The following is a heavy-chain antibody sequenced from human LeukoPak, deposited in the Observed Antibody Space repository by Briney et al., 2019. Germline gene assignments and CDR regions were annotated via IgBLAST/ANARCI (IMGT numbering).Heavy chain of an antibody. Sequence: AGGSLRLSCAAAGFTLDDYALYCVRQAPGKGLEWVSGVTWNSASIDYAASVKGRFTVSRDNARNSLYLQMNSLRSEDTALYYCARCRKRERWMVRSGAEYFDYWGQGALVTVSS. J-gene: IGHJ4*02. CDR1: GFTLDDYA. V-gene: IGHV3-9*01. D-gene: IGHD6-19*01. CDR3: ARCRKRERWMVRSGAEYFDY. CDR2: VTWNSASI.